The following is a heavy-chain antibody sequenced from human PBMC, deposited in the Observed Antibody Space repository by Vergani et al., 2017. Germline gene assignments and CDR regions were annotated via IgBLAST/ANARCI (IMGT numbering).Heavy chain of an antibody. Sequence: EVQLVESGGGLVKPGGSLRLSCAASGFTFSSYSMNWVRQAPGKGLEWVSSIRSSSSYIYYADSVKGRFTISRDNAKNSLYLQMNSLRAEDPAVYYCATEMGDYGDYDFAYWGQGTLVTVSS. CDR3: ATEMGDYGDYDFAY. J-gene: IGHJ4*02. CDR1: GFTFSSYS. CDR2: IRSSSSYI. V-gene: IGHV3-21*01. D-gene: IGHD4-17*01.